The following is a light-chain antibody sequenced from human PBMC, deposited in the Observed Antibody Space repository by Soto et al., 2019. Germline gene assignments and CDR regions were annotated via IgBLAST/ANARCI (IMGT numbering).Light chain of an antibody. CDR3: SSYTSSSTV. Sequence: QSVLTQPASVSGSPGQSITISCTGTSSDVGGYNYVSWYQQHPGKAPKIMIYDVSNRPSGVSNRFSGSKSGNTASLTISRLQAEDEADYYCSSYTSSSTVFGGGTKVTVL. CDR2: DVS. CDR1: SSDVGGYNY. J-gene: IGLJ2*01. V-gene: IGLV2-14*01.